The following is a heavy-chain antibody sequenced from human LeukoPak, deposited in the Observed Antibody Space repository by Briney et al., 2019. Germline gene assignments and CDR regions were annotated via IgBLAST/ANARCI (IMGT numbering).Heavy chain of an antibody. V-gene: IGHV1-69*04. CDR2: IIPILGIA. CDR3: ASFSPYYDFWSGYDY. CDR1: GGTFSSYA. J-gene: IGHJ4*02. Sequence: SVKVSCKASGGTFSSYAISWVRQAPGQGLEWMGRIIPILGIANYAQKFQGRVTITADKSTSTAYMELSSLRSEDTAVYYCASFSPYYDFWSGYDYWGQGTLVPVSS. D-gene: IGHD3-3*01.